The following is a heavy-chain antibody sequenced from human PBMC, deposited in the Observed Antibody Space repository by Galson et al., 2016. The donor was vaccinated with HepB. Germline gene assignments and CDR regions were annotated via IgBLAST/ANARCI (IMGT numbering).Heavy chain of an antibody. V-gene: IGHV3-74*01. Sequence: SLRLSCATAGFIFSNHWMHWVRKTPEKGLVWVSRINSDGSSIGYADSVKGRFTISRDNAKNTLSLQMNSLRVEGTAAYYCATGHWGTWRWGDYWGQGTV. D-gene: IGHD3-16*01. CDR2: INSDGSSI. CDR1: GFIFSNHW. CDR3: ATGHWGTWRWGDY. J-gene: IGHJ4*02.